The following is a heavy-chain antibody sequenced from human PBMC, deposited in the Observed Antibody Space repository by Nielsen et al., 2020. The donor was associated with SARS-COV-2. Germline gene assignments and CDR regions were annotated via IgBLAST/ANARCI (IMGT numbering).Heavy chain of an antibody. CDR1: GASIRSDAYY. Sequence: SETLSFTCRVSGASIRSDAYYWSWIRQPPGKGLEWIGSIHYTGKTYYNWSLKSRISKSLDTSRNQFSLKLTSVTAADTAVYYCARGGGLAVAGFDYWGQGILVTVSS. J-gene: IGHJ4*02. CDR3: ARGGGLAVAGFDY. D-gene: IGHD6-19*01. V-gene: IGHV4-30-4*01. CDR2: IHYTGKT.